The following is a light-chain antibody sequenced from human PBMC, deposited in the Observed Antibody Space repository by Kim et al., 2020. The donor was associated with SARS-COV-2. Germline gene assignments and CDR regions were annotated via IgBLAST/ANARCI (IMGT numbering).Light chain of an antibody. V-gene: IGKV1-5*03. CDR1: QSISSW. J-gene: IGKJ1*01. CDR3: QQYNSYPWT. CDR2: KAS. Sequence: DIQMTQSPSTLSASVGDGVTITCRASQSISSWLAWYQQKPGKAPKLLIYKASSLESGVPSRFSGSGSGTEFTLTISSLQPDDFAPYYCQQYNSYPWTFGQGTKVDIK.